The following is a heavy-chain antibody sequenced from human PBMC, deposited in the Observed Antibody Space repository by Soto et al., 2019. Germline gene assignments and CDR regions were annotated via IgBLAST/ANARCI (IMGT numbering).Heavy chain of an antibody. CDR1: GYTFTSYG. V-gene: IGHV1-18*01. CDR3: ASPRIAAAGTPYFDY. D-gene: IGHD6-13*01. J-gene: IGHJ4*02. Sequence: ASVKVSCKASGYTFTSYGISWVRQAPGQGLEWMGWISAYNGNTNYAQKFQGRVTITADESTSTAYMELSSLRSEDTAVYYCASPRIAAAGTPYFDYWGQGTLVTVSS. CDR2: ISAYNGNT.